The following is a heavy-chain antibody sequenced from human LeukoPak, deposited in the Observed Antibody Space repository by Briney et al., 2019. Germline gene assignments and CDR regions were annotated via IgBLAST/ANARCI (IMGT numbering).Heavy chain of an antibody. D-gene: IGHD3-16*02. CDR2: ISSDNTYI. J-gene: IGHJ3*02. CDR3: ARVSLGALDI. Sequence: GGSLRLSCAASGFTFSSYSMNWVRQAPGRGLEWVSSISSDNTYIYYAGSVKGRFTISRDNAKNSLSLQMSSLRAEDTAVYYCARVSLGALDIWGQGTMVTVSS. CDR1: GFTFSSYS. V-gene: IGHV3-21*01.